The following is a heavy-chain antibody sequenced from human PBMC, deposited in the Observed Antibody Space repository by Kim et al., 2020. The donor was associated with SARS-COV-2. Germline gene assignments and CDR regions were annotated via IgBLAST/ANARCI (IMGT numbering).Heavy chain of an antibody. V-gene: IGHV3-74*01. CDR2: INTDGSST. CDR1: GFTFSTYW. Sequence: GGSLRLSCAASGFTFSTYWMYWVRQAPGKGLVCVSRINTDGSSTTYADSVKGRFTISRDNAKNTLYLQMNSLRGEDTAVYYCARGDISYGMDCWGQGTTV. D-gene: IGHD2-15*01. J-gene: IGHJ6*01. CDR3: ARGDISYGMDC.